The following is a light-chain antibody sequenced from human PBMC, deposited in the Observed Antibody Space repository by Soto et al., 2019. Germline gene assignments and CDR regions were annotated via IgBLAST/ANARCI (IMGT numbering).Light chain of an antibody. CDR3: QQYNSYPV. CDR1: QSISSW. CDR2: KAS. J-gene: IGKJ3*01. Sequence: DIQMTQSPSTLSASVGDRVTITCRASQSISSWLAWYQQKPGKAPKLLIYKASSLESGVPSRFSGSGSGTEFTLTISSLQPDDFATYYCQQYNSYPVLGPGTKVDIK. V-gene: IGKV1-5*03.